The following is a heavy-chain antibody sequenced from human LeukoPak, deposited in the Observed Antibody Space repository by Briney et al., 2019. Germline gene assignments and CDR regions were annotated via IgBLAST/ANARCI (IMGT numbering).Heavy chain of an antibody. CDR1: GGSISSYY. CDR2: IYYGGST. Sequence: SETLSLTCTVSGGSISSYYWSWNRQAPGKGLEWIGYIYYGGSTDYNPSLKSRVSISIDTSKNQFSLNLTSVTAADTAVYLCARGHSSGWYAFDIWGQGTMVTVSS. J-gene: IGHJ3*02. D-gene: IGHD6-19*01. V-gene: IGHV4-59*01. CDR3: ARGHSSGWYAFDI.